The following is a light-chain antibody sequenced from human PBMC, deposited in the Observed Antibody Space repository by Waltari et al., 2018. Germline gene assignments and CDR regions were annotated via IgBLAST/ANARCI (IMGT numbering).Light chain of an antibody. J-gene: IGLJ2*01. CDR2: DVS. CDR3: CSYAGTYSLI. V-gene: IGLV2-11*01. Sequence: QSALTQPRPVSGSPGLSVTLSCTGTTSDVGGCDHVSWYQQHPGKAPTLTIHDVSRRPSGGPDRFSGSKSGNTASLTIFGLQAEDEADYYCCSYAGTYSLIFGGGTKVIVL. CDR1: TSDVGGCDH.